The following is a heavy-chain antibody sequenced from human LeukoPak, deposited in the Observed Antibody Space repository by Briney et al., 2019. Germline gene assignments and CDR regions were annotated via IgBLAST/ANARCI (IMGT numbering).Heavy chain of an antibody. CDR3: ARTTSMTASGYDY. Sequence: ASVKVSCKASGYTFTNYHINWVRQASGQGLEWMTWINPDTGDKGYARKFQDRVTITTDTSISTSYMELSSLSSEDTAVYFCARTTSMTASGYDYWGQGTLVTVSS. CDR1: GYTFTNYH. J-gene: IGHJ4*02. CDR2: INPDTGDK. V-gene: IGHV1-8*03. D-gene: IGHD2-21*02.